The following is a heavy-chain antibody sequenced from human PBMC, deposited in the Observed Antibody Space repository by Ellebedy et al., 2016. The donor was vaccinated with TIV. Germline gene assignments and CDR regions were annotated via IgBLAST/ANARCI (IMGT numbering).Heavy chain of an antibody. D-gene: IGHD1-26*01. J-gene: IGHJ5*02. V-gene: IGHV3-20*04. Sequence: GESLKISCAASGFTFDDYGMSWVRQAPGKGLEWVSGINWHGGSTGYADSVKGRFTISRDNAKNSLYLQMNSLKPEDTALYYCVKAGSSHWRDNWFDPWGQGTLVTVSS. CDR3: VKAGSSHWRDNWFDP. CDR2: INWHGGST. CDR1: GFTFDDYG.